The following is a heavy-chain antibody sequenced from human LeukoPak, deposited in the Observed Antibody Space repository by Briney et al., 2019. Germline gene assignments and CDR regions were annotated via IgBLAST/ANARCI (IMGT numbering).Heavy chain of an antibody. Sequence: SVKVSCKASGGTFSSYAISWVRQAPGQGLEWMGGIIPIFGTANYAQKFQGRVTITADESTSTAYMELSSLRSEDTAVYYCARSGARGVIRAYYFDYWGQGTLVTVSS. CDR2: IIPIFGTA. V-gene: IGHV1-69*01. CDR1: GGTFSSYA. J-gene: IGHJ4*02. D-gene: IGHD3-10*01. CDR3: ARSGARGVIRAYYFDY.